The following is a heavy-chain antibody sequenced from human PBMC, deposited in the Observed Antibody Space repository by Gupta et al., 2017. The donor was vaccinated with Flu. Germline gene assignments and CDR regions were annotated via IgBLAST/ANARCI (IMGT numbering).Heavy chain of an antibody. V-gene: IGHV4-59*01. CDR2: ISQSGST. J-gene: IGHJ4*02. Sequence: QVQLQESGPGLVKPSETLSLTCTVSRGSISPYYWSWIRQSPGKGLEWIGYISQSGSTNYNPSLKSRVTVSVDTSRNEFSLRLTSVTAADTAIYYGARSLRDRGHCTNGICYGAHYFDYWGQGILVTVSS. CDR3: ARSLRDRGHCTNGICYGAHYFDY. D-gene: IGHD2-8*01. CDR1: RGSISPYY.